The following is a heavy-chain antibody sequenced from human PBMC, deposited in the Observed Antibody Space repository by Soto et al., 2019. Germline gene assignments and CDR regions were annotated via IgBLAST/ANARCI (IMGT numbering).Heavy chain of an antibody. Sequence: PGESLKISCKGAEYSFPSYWIGWVRQMPGGGLEWLGLIFPRDFYVRYSPSFEGQVTISADRSTATVFLQWRSLEASDSALYFCARLVSLLQPIDSWGQGAPVTVSS. CDR1: EYSFPSYW. CDR3: ARLVSLLQPIDS. V-gene: IGHV5-51*01. J-gene: IGHJ5*01. CDR2: IFPRDFYV. D-gene: IGHD4-4*01.